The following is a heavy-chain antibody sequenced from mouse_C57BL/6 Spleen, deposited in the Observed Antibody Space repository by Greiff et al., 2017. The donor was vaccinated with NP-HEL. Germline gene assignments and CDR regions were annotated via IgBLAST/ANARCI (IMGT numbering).Heavy chain of an antibody. J-gene: IGHJ2*01. D-gene: IGHD1-1*01. V-gene: IGHV1-69*01. CDR2: IDPSDSYT. Sequence: QVQLKQPGAELVMPGASVKLSCKASGYTFTSYWMHWVKQRPGQGLEWIGEIDPSDSYTNYNQKFKGKSTLTVDKSSSTAYMQLSSLTSEDSAVYYCARKGDYYYGSSYDYWGQGTTLTVS. CDR3: ARKGDYYYGSSYDY. CDR1: GYTFTSYW.